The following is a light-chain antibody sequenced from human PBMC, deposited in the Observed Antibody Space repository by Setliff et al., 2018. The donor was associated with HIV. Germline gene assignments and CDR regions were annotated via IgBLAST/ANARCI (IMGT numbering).Light chain of an antibody. CDR2: DVN. J-gene: IGLJ1*01. CDR1: SSDVGGFIR. CDR3: SSYTSTNTGV. V-gene: IGLV2-18*02. Sequence: QSALTQPPSVSGSLGQSVTISCTGTSSDVGGFIRVSWYQQPPRTAPKLMIYDVNNRPSGVPDRFSGSKSGNTASLTISRLQAEDEADYYCSSYTSTNTGVFGTGTKVT.